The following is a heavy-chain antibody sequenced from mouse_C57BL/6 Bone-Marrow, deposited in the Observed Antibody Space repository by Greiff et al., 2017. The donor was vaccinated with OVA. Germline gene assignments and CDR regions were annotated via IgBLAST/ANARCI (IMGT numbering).Heavy chain of an antibody. V-gene: IGHV1-82*01. CDR1: GYAFSSSW. Sequence: QVQLQQSGPELVKPGASVKISCKASGYAFSSSWMNWVKQRPGKGLEWIGRIYPGDGDTNYNGKFKGKATLTADKSSSTAYMQLSSLTSEDSAVYYCARYYYYGSSYRGYAMDYWGQGTSVTVSS. D-gene: IGHD1-1*01. CDR2: IYPGDGDT. J-gene: IGHJ4*01. CDR3: ARYYYYGSSYRGYAMDY.